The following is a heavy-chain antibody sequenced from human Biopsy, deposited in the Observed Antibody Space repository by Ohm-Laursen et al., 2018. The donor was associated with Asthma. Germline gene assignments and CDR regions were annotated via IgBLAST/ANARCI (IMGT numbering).Heavy chain of an antibody. CDR2: VYYSGST. V-gene: IGHV4-59*01. D-gene: IGHD2-21*02. CDR1: GGSINNFY. J-gene: IGHJ4*02. CDR3: ARGVDRVTGLLDHFDS. Sequence: SETLSLTCTVFGGSINNFYWSWIRQPPGEGLESIGHVYYSGSTNYNPSLKSRVTISIDASKNQFSLKLTSVTAADTAVYYCARGVDRVTGLLDHFDSWGQGTLVTVSS.